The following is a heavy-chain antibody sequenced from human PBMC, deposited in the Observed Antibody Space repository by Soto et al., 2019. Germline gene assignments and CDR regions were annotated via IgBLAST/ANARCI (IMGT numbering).Heavy chain of an antibody. V-gene: IGHV4-34*01. D-gene: IGHD6-25*01. J-gene: IGHJ3*02. CDR2: INHSGST. CDR1: GGSFSGYY. CDR3: ASTSAARGQDI. Sequence: PSETLSLTCAVYGGSFSGYYWSWIRQPPGKGLEWIGEINHSGSTNYNPSLKSRVTISVDTSKNQFSLKLSSVTAADTAVYYCASTSAARGQDIRGQGTMVTVSS.